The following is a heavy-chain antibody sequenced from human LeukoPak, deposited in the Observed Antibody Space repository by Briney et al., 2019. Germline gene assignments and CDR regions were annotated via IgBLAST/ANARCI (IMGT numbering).Heavy chain of an antibody. CDR1: GFTFSSHS. V-gene: IGHV3-21*01. CDR3: AREYAVTGNFDY. Sequence: GGSLRLSCVDFGFTFSSHSMIWVRQAPGKGLEWVSSISSSSTSINYADSVKGRFTTSRDNAKNSVYLQMNSLRAEDTAIYYCAREYAVTGNFDYWGQGTLVSVSS. J-gene: IGHJ4*02. CDR2: ISSSSTSI. D-gene: IGHD2-21*02.